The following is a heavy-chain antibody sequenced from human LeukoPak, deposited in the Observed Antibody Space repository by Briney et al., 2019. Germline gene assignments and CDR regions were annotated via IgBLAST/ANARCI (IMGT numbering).Heavy chain of an antibody. CDR2: IYPCDSDT. Sequence: GESLKISCKGSGYSFTSSWIGWVRQMPGKGLEWMGIIYPCDSDTRYSTFFQGQVTISADKSISTAYLQWSSLKASDTAMYYCAIHCSGGSCYSGYFDYWGQGTLVTVSS. D-gene: IGHD2-15*01. J-gene: IGHJ4*02. CDR1: GYSFTSSW. V-gene: IGHV5-51*01. CDR3: AIHCSGGSCYSGYFDY.